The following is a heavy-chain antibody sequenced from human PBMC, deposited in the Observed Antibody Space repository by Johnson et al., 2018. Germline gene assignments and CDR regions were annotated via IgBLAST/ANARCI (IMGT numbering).Heavy chain of an antibody. Sequence: QVQLVESGAAVKKPGSSVKVSCKASGGTFSSYTISWVRQAPGQGLEWMGRIIPILGIANYAQKFQGSVTITADKATSTAYMELSSLGSEDTAVYYCARGYCSSTCGYKDYAFDIWGQGTMVTVSS. CDR2: IIPILGIA. J-gene: IGHJ3*02. V-gene: IGHV1-69*02. CDR1: GGTFSSYT. D-gene: IGHD2-2*02. CDR3: ARGYCSSTCGYKDYAFDI.